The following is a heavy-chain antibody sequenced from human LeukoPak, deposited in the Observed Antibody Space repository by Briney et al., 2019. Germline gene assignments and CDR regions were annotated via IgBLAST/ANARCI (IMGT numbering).Heavy chain of an antibody. Sequence: ASVKVSCKASGYSLTSYDINWVRQATGQGLEWIGWMNPNSGNTGYAQKFQGRVTMTMDPSISTAYMELSSLRSEDTAVYYCARVNGAVDYWGQGTLVTVSS. CDR1: GYSLTSYD. D-gene: IGHD1-26*01. V-gene: IGHV1-8*01. CDR3: ARVNGAVDY. CDR2: MNPNSGNT. J-gene: IGHJ4*02.